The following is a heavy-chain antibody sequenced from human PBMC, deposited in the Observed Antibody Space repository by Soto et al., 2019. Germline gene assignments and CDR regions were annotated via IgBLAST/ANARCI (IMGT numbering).Heavy chain of an antibody. D-gene: IGHD4-17*01. J-gene: IGHJ4*02. CDR1: GGSISSYY. CDR2: IYYSGST. Sequence: SETLSLTCTVSGGSISSYYWSWIRQPPGKGVEWIGYIYYSGSTNYNPSLKSRVTISVDTSKNQFSLKLSSVTAADTAVYYCGRATRRYGDSDYWGQGTLVTVSS. V-gene: IGHV4-59*01. CDR3: GRATRRYGDSDY.